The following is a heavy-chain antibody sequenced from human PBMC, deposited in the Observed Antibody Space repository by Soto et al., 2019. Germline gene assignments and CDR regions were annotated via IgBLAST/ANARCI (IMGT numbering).Heavy chain of an antibody. CDR1: GYSFTSYW. Sequence: EVQLVQSGAEVKKPGESLKISCKGSGYSFTSYWIGWVRQMPGKGLEWMGIIYPGDSDTRYSPSFQGQVTISADKSISTAYLQWSSLKASATAMYYCARSRTSGWNYDAFDIWGQGTMVTVSS. CDR2: IYPGDSDT. CDR3: ARSRTSGWNYDAFDI. D-gene: IGHD6-19*01. J-gene: IGHJ3*02. V-gene: IGHV5-51*03.